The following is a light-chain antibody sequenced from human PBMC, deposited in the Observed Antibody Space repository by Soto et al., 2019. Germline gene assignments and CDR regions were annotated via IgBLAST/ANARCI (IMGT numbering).Light chain of an antibody. Sequence: EIVMTQSPATLSVSPGERATLSCRASQSINGNLAWYQQKPGQAPRLLLYGASTRATGIPARFSGSGSGTEFTLTISSLQSEDFAVYYCQQYNDWPPYTFGQGTKLEIK. CDR2: GAS. J-gene: IGKJ2*01. V-gene: IGKV3-15*01. CDR3: QQYNDWPPYT. CDR1: QSINGN.